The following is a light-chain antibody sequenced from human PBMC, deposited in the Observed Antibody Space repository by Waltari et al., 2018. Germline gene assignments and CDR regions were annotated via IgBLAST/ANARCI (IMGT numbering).Light chain of an antibody. CDR3: QQYLSAPRT. CDR1: ESVIYDSDNKNY. V-gene: IGKV4-1*01. Sequence: DIVMTQSPDSLAVSLGERATINCKSSESVIYDSDNKNYLAWYQQKPGQPPKLLIHWASIRESGVPDRFSGSGSGTDFTLTISSLQAEDVSVYYCQQYLSAPRTFGQGTVLEIK. CDR2: WAS. J-gene: IGKJ2*02.